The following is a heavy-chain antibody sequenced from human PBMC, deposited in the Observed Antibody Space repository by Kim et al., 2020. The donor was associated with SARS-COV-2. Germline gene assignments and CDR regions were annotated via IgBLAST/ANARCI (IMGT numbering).Heavy chain of an antibody. J-gene: IGHJ4*02. V-gene: IGHV1-18*01. CDR3: ARGGYLNYADY. Sequence: NTNYDEKFRARVTMTPDTSTSTAYMEMRSLRSDDTAVFYCARGGYLNYADYWGQGTLVTVSS. D-gene: IGHD2-15*01. CDR2: NT.